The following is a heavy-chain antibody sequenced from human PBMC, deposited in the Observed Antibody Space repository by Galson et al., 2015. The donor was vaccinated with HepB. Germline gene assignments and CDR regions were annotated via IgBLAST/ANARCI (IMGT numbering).Heavy chain of an antibody. V-gene: IGHV1-3*01. CDR1: GYRFTSFA. CDR3: ARVSGTYYPY. D-gene: IGHD1-26*01. CDR2: VNAGNGNT. Sequence: SVKVSCKASGYRFTSFAMHWVRQAPGQRLEWMGWVNAGNGNTQYSQKFQGRVTIIGDTSSNTAYMEVRNLRSEDTAVYYCARVSGTYYPYWGQGTLVTVSS. J-gene: IGHJ4*02.